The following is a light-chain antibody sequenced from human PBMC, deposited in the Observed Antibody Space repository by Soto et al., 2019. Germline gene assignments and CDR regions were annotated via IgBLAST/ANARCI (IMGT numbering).Light chain of an antibody. CDR1: SGHSSYA. CDR3: QTWGTGIQWV. Sequence: QPVLTQSPSASASLGASVKLTCTLSSGHSSYAIAWHQQQPEKGPRYLMKLNSDGSHSKGDGIPDRFSGSSSGAERYLTISGLQSEEDADCYCQTWGTGIQWVFGGGTKLTVL. V-gene: IGLV4-69*01. CDR2: LNSDGSH. J-gene: IGLJ3*02.